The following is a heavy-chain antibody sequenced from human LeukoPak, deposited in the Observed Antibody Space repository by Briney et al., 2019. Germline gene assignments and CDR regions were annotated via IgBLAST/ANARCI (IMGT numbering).Heavy chain of an antibody. Sequence: PSETLSLTCTVSGASMRSYYWSWIRQPPGKGLEWIGYIYHDGSTTYNPSLKSRVTISVDTSKNQFSLKLSSVTAADTAVYYCARMVSSGWYYFDYWGQGTLVTVSS. J-gene: IGHJ4*02. D-gene: IGHD6-19*01. V-gene: IGHV4-4*08. CDR2: IYHDGST. CDR1: GASMRSYY. CDR3: ARMVSSGWYYFDY.